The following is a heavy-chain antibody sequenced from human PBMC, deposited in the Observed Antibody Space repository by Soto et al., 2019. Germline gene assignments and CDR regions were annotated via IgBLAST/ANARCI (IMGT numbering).Heavy chain of an antibody. CDR2: IDYSGKT. CDR3: ARDLRSGYESYYFDY. V-gene: IGHV4-38-2*02. Sequence: SETLSLTCSVSGYLISSGYYWGWVRQTPGKGLEWLGSIDYSGKTYKNPSLKSRVSASVDLSQNQFSLNLRSVTAADTAVYFCARDLRSGYESYYFDYWGQGTLVPVYS. J-gene: IGHJ4*02. D-gene: IGHD3-22*01. CDR1: GYLISSGYY.